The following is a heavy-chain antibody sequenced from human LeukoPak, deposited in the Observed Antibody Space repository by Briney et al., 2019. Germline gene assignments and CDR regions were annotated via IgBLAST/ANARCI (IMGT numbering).Heavy chain of an antibody. V-gene: IGHV1-69*13. CDR2: IIPIFGTA. CDR1: GGTFSSYA. D-gene: IGHD4-11*01. J-gene: IGHJ6*04. Sequence: SVKVSCKASGGTFSSYAISWVRQAPGQGLEWMGGIIPIFGTANYAQKFQGRVTITADESTSTAYMELSSLRSEDTAVYYCARGLMVTTVRSHYYYGMDVWGKGTTVTVSS. CDR3: ARGLMVTTVRSHYYYGMDV.